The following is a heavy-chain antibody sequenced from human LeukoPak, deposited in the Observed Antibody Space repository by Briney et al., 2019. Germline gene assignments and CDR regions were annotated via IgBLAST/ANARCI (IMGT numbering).Heavy chain of an antibody. Sequence: ASVKVSCKASGYTFTTYYMHWVRQAPGQGLEWMGVINPSGDSTTYAQKFQGRVTMTRDTSTSTVYMELSSLGSEDTAVYYCAKNYYDSSGYYTYFDFWGQGTLVTVSS. CDR2: INPSGDST. D-gene: IGHD3-22*01. V-gene: IGHV1-46*01. CDR3: AKNYYDSSGYYTYFDF. J-gene: IGHJ4*02. CDR1: GYTFTTYY.